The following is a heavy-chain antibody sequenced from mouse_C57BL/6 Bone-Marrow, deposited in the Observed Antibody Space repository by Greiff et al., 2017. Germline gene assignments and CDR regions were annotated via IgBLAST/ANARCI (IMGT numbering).Heavy chain of an antibody. CDR2: INPNNGGT. J-gene: IGHJ2*01. V-gene: IGHV1-26*01. CDR3: ARWDYGSSQYYFDY. D-gene: IGHD1-1*01. CDR1: GYTFTDYY. Sequence: VQLQQPGAELVKPGASVKISCKASGYTFTDYYMNWVKQSHGKSLEWIGDINPNNGGTSYNQKFKGKATLTVDKSSSTAYMELRSLTSEDSAVYYCARWDYGSSQYYFDYWGQGTTLTVSS.